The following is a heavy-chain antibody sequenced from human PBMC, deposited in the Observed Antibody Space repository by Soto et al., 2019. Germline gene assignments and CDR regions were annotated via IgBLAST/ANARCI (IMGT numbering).Heavy chain of an antibody. CDR2: INHSGST. D-gene: IGHD3-22*01. V-gene: IGHV4-34*01. CDR3: ARGYLMNYYDSSGYQGY. CDR1: GGSFSGYY. Sequence: SETLSLTCAVYGGSFSGYYWSWIRQPPGKGLEWIGEINHSGSTNYNPSLKSRVTISVDTSKNQFSLKLSSVTAADTAVYYCARGYLMNYYDSSGYQGYWGQGTLVTVSS. J-gene: IGHJ4*02.